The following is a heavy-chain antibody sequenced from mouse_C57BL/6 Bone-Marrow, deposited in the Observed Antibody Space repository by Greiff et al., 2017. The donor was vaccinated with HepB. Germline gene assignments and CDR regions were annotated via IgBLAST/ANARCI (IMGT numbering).Heavy chain of an antibody. CDR3: ATLYSNYWYFDV. D-gene: IGHD2-5*01. V-gene: IGHV1-7*01. CDR1: GYTFTSSW. Sequence: QVQLQQSGAELAKPGASVKLSCKASGYTFTSSWMHWVKQRPGQGLEWIGYINPSSGYTKYNQKFKDKATLTADKSSSTAYMQLSSLTYEDSAVYYCATLYSNYWYFDVWGTGTTVTVSS. J-gene: IGHJ1*03. CDR2: INPSSGYT.